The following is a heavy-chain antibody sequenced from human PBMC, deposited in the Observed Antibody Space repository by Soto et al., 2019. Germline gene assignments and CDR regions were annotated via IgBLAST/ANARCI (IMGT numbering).Heavy chain of an antibody. D-gene: IGHD1-26*01. V-gene: IGHV4-59*01. J-gene: IGHJ4*02. CDR1: GGSISSYY. Sequence: TSETLSLTCTVSGGSISSYYLSWIRQPPGKGLEWIGYIYYSGSTNYNPSLKSRVTISVDTSKNQFSLKLSSVTAADTAVYYCARAGRGGYYFDYWGQGTLVTVSS. CDR3: ARAGRGGYYFDY. CDR2: IYYSGST.